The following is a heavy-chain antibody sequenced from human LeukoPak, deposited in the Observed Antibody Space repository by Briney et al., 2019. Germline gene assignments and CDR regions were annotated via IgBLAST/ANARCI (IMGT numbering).Heavy chain of an antibody. J-gene: IGHJ4*02. Sequence: EASVKVSCKASGYTFTTYYMHWVRQAPGQGLEWMGIINPSGGSTNYAQKFQGRVTLTRDMSTSTVYMELSSLRSEDTAVYYCARAGYILLWFGESTLDYWGQGTLVTVSS. CDR3: ARAGYILLWFGESTLDY. CDR1: GYTFTTYY. CDR2: INPSGGST. V-gene: IGHV1-46*01. D-gene: IGHD3-10*01.